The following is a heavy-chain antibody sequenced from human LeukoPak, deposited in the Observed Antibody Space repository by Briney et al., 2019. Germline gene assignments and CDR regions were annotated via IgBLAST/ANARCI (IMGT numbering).Heavy chain of an antibody. CDR1: GGSISSGGYS. CDR2: IYHSGST. D-gene: IGHD3-22*01. CDR3: ARASPPYYYDSSGCYPGAFDI. V-gene: IGHV4-30-2*01. J-gene: IGHJ3*02. Sequence: SETLSLTCAVSGGSISSGGYSWSWIRQPPGKGLEWIGYIYHSGSTYYSPSLKSQVTISVDRSKNQFSLKLSSVTAADTAVYYCARASPPYYYDSSGCYPGAFDIWGQGTMVTVSS.